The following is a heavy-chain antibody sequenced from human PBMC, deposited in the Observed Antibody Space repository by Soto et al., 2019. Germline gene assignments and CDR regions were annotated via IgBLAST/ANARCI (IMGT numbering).Heavy chain of an antibody. CDR1: GGSISSYY. CDR3: ASPRITIFAVVPIPPEDYGMDV. Sequence: SETLSLTCTGSGGSISSYYWSWIRQPPGKGLEWIGYIYYSGSTNYNPSLKSRVTISVDTSKNQFSLKLSSVTAADTAVYYCASPRITIFAVVPIPPEDYGMDVWGQGTTVTVSS. V-gene: IGHV4-59*08. J-gene: IGHJ6*02. D-gene: IGHD3-3*01. CDR2: IYYSGST.